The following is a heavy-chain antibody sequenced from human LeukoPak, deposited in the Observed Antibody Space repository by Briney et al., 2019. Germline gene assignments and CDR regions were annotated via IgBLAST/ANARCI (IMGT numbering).Heavy chain of an antibody. J-gene: IGHJ5*02. V-gene: IGHV1-8*01. CDR3: ARGRGSGHKENWFDP. D-gene: IGHD6-19*01. CDR2: MNPNSGNT. Sequence: ASVKVSCKASGYTFTTYDINWVRQATGPGREWTGWMNPNSGNTGYTQKFQGRVTMTRNTSISTAYMELSSLRSEDTTVYYCARGRGSGHKENWFDPWGQGTLVTVSS. CDR1: GYTFTTYD.